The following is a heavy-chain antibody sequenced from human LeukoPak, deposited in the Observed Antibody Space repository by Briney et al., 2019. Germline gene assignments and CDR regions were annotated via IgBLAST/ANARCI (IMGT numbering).Heavy chain of an antibody. CDR3: ARVLYYYDSSGYLSYYYYMDV. J-gene: IGHJ6*03. V-gene: IGHV4-4*07. D-gene: IGHD3-22*01. CDR2: IYTSGST. CDR1: GGSISSYY. Sequence: PSETLSLTCTVSGGSISSYYWSWIRQPAGKGLEWIGRIYTSGSTNYNPSLKSRVTMSVDTSKNQFSLKLSSVTAADTAVYYCARVLYYYDSSGYLSYYYYMDVWGKGTTVTISS.